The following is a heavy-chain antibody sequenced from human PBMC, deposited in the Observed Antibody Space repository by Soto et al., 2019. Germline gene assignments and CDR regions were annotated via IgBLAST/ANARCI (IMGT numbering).Heavy chain of an antibody. Sequence: QVQLQESGPGLVKPSQTLSLTCTVSGGSISSGNYYWSWISQPPGKGLEWIGYIHYSGSTHYNPSLKSPVTISVDTSKNQFSLKLSSVTAADTAVYYCAREGDAFGDPFDSWGQGTLVTVSS. CDR2: IHYSGST. J-gene: IGHJ4*02. CDR3: AREGDAFGDPFDS. CDR1: GGSISSGNYY. V-gene: IGHV4-30-4*01. D-gene: IGHD4-17*01.